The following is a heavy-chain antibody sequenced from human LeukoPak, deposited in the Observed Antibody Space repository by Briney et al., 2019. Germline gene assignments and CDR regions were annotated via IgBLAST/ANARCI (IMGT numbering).Heavy chain of an antibody. V-gene: IGHV3-23*01. J-gene: IGHJ4*02. CDR3: TRVGYIDEGIDY. Sequence: GGSLRLSCAASGFTFGNYAMSWVRQAPGKGLEWVSGISNSGGSTYYADSVKGRFTISRDNAKNSLYLRMNSLRAEDTAIYYCTRVGYIDEGIDYWGQGTLVTVSS. CDR2: ISNSGGST. D-gene: IGHD5-24*01. CDR1: GFTFGNYA.